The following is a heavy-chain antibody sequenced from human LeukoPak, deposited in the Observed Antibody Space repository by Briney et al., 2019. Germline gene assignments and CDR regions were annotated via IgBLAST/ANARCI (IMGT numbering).Heavy chain of an antibody. J-gene: IGHJ4*02. Sequence: GGSLRLSCAASGFTVSSNYISWVRQAPGKGLGWVSVIYSGGSTYYADSVKGRFTISRDNSKNTLYLQMNSLRAEDTAVYYCARSSFPTFPLFDYWGQGTLVTVSS. CDR3: ARSSFPTFPLFDY. CDR1: GFTVSSNY. CDR2: IYSGGST. V-gene: IGHV3-66*02. D-gene: IGHD2/OR15-2a*01.